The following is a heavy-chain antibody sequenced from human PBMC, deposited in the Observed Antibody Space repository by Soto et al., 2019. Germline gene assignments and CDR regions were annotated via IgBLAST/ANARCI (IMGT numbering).Heavy chain of an antibody. V-gene: IGHV1-24*01. CDR2: FDPEDGET. CDR3: ATKGRWYVGYYYYGMDV. CDR1: GYTLTELS. J-gene: IGHJ6*02. D-gene: IGHD6-13*01. Sequence: QVQLVQSGAEVKKPGASVKVSCKVSGYTLTELSMHWVRQAPGKGLEWMGGFDPEDGETIYAQKFQGRVTMTEDTSTVTDYMELSSLRSEDTAVYYCATKGRWYVGYYYYGMDVWGQGTTVTVSS.